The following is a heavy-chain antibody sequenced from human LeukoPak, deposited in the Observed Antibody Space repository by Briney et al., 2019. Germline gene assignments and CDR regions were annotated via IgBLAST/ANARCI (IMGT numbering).Heavy chain of an antibody. CDR3: ARVTGYMIEDYFDY. CDR2: TYTSGST. D-gene: IGHD3-22*01. Sequence: NPSETLSLTCTVSGGSISSYDWSWIRQPAGKGLEWIGRTYTSGSTNYNPSLKSRVTISVDTSKNQFSLRLSSVTAADTAVYYCARVTGYMIEDYFDYWGQGTLVTVSS. CDR1: GGSISSYD. J-gene: IGHJ4*02. V-gene: IGHV4-4*07.